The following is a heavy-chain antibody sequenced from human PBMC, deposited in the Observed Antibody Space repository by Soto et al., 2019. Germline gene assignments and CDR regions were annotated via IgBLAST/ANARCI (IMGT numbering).Heavy chain of an antibody. CDR3: ARDSVAGYYENRGFR. J-gene: IGHJ4*02. CDR1: GFTFSDYY. V-gene: IGHV3-11*05. Sequence: GGSLRLSCAASGFTFSDYYMSWIRQAPGKGLEWISYISSSSSYTNYADSVKGRFTISRDNAKKSLYLQMNSLRVEDTAVYCCARDSVAGYYENRGFRWGQGTLVTVSS. D-gene: IGHD3-22*01. CDR2: ISSSSSYT.